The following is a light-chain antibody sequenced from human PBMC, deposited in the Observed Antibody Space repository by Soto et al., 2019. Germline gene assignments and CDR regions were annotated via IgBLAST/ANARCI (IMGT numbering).Light chain of an antibody. V-gene: IGLV2-14*01. J-gene: IGLJ7*01. Sequence: QSVLTQPASVSGSPGQSITIPCTGTSSDVGAYNYVSWYQQHPDKAPKLIIYDVSNRPSGVTNRFSGSTSGNTASLTISGLQTEEEADYYCNSYTTSSTHIFGGGTQLTVL. CDR3: NSYTTSSTHI. CDR2: DVS. CDR1: SSDVGAYNY.